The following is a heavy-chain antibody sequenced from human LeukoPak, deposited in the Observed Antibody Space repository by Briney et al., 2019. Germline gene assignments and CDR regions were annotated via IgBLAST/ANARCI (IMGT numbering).Heavy chain of an antibody. Sequence: PSETLSLTCTVSGYSISSGYYWGWIRQPPGKGLEWIGSIYYSGSTYYNPSLKSRVTISVDTSKNQFSLKLSSVTAADTAVYYCARPLAVAELSDNWFDPWGQGTLVTVSS. CDR3: ARPLAVAELSDNWFDP. CDR2: IYYSGST. CDR1: GYSISSGYY. V-gene: IGHV4-38-2*02. J-gene: IGHJ5*02. D-gene: IGHD6-19*01.